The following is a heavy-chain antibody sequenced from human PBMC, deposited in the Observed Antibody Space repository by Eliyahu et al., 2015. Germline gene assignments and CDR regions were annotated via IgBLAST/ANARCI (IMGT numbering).Heavy chain of an antibody. CDR3: AASSGFISADY. D-gene: IGHD3-3*02. V-gene: IGHV3-23*01. CDR1: XFTFSNYA. CDR2: ISGGGGNT. Sequence: EVQLLESGGDLVQPGGSLRLSCEGSXFTFSNYAMTWVRQAPGKGLEWVSAISGGGGNTYSADSVKGRFTISRDNSKNTLYLQMNNLQAEDTAVYYCAASSGFISADYWGQGALVTVSS. J-gene: IGHJ4*02.